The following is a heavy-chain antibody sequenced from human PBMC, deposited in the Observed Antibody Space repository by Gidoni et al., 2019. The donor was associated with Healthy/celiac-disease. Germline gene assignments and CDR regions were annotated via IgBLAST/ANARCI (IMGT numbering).Heavy chain of an antibody. CDR2: ISSSSSYT. V-gene: IGHV3-11*06. CDR1: GFTFSDYY. J-gene: IGHJ3*02. CDR3: ARVGRNDAFDI. Sequence: QVQLVESGGGLVKPGGSLRLSCAASGFTFSDYYMSWIRQAPGKGLEWVSYISSSSSYTNYADSVKGRFTISKDNAKNSLYLQMYSLRAEDTAVYYCARVGRNDAFDIWGQGTMVTVSS.